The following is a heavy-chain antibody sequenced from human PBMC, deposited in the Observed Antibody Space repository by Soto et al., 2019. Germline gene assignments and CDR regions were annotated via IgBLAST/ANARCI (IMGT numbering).Heavy chain of an antibody. CDR3: ANDYGDYTPKPDY. J-gene: IGHJ4*02. Sequence: GGSLRLSCAASGFTFSSYAMSWVRQAPGKGLEWVAVISYDGSNKYYADSVKGRFTISRDNSKNTLYLQMNSLRAEDTAVYYCANDYGDYTPKPDYWGQGTLVTVSS. CDR1: GFTFSSYA. CDR2: ISYDGSNK. V-gene: IGHV3-30*18. D-gene: IGHD3-3*01.